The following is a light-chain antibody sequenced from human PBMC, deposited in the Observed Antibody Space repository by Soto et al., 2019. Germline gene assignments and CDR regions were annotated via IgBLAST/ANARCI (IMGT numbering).Light chain of an antibody. V-gene: IGKV3-11*01. CDR3: QQRSNWPPLT. Sequence: LTQSPSCLPCSPGARDPLSCRASQSVSSYLAWYQQKPGQAPRLLIYDASNRATGIPARFSGSGSGTDLTLTISSLGPEDFAVYYCQQRSNWPPLTFGGGTKVDIK. CDR2: DAS. CDR1: QSVSSY. J-gene: IGKJ4*01.